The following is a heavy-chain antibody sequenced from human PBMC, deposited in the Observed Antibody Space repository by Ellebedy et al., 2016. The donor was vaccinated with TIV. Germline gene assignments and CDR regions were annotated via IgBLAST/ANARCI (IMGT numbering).Heavy chain of an antibody. CDR1: GDSVSSNSAA. V-gene: IGHV6-1*01. D-gene: IGHD1-26*01. CDR2: TYYRSKWYD. CDR3: ARDTTYYYYYGMDV. Sequence: MPSETLSLTCAISGDSVSSNSAAWNWIRQSPSRGLEWLGRTYYRSKWYDDYAVSVKSRITINPDTSKNQFSLQLNSVTPEDTAVYYCARDTTYYYYYGMDVWGQGTTVTVSS. J-gene: IGHJ6*02.